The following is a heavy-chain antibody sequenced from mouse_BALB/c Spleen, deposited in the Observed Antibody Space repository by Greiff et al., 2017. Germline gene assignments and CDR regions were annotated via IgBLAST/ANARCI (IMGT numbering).Heavy chain of an antibody. CDR3: ARSPDPQYDYAFAY. D-gene: IGHD2-4*01. V-gene: IGHV1-14*01. J-gene: IGHJ3*01. CDR2: INPYNDGT. Sequence: VQLQQSGPELVKPGASVKMSCKASGYTFTSYVMHWVKQKPGQGLEWIGYINPYNDGTKYNEKFKGKATLTSDKSSSTAYMELSSLTSEDSAVYYCARSPDPQYDYAFAYWGQGTLVTVSA. CDR1: GYTFTSYV.